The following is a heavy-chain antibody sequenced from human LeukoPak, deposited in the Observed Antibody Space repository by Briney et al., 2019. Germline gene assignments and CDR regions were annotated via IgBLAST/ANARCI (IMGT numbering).Heavy chain of an antibody. Sequence: SETLSLTCTVSGGSISSSSYYWGWIRQPPGKGLEWIGSIYYSGSTYYNPSLKSRVTISVDTSKNQFSLKLSSVTAADTAVYYCAREGRQQMETFDYWGQGTLVTVSS. CDR1: GGSISSSSYY. J-gene: IGHJ4*02. V-gene: IGHV4-39*07. CDR3: AREGRQQMETFDY. CDR2: IYYSGST. D-gene: IGHD3-10*01.